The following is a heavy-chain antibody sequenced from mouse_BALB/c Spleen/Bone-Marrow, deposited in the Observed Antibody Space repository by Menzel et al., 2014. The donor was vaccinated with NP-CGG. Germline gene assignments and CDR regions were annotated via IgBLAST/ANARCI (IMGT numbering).Heavy chain of an antibody. Sequence: VQLQQSGAELVKPGASVKLSCKASGYTFTSYYLYWVKQRPGQGLEWIGEINPSNGGTNFNERFKSKASLTVDKSPSTAYMQLNSLTSEDSAVYCCTRRSLLSDYYSMNYWGQGTSVTVSS. V-gene: IGHV1-53*01. CDR1: GYTFTSYY. J-gene: IGHJ4*01. CDR2: INPSNGGT. CDR3: TRRSLLSDYYSMNY. D-gene: IGHD2-10*01.